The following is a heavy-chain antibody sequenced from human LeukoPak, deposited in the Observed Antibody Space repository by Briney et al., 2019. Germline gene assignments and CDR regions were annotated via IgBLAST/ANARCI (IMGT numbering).Heavy chain of an antibody. D-gene: IGHD3-10*01. CDR3: ARGMSTVYYYFDY. CDR1: GFTFSSYW. J-gene: IGHJ4*02. Sequence: AGGSLRLSCAASGFTFSSYWMSWVRQAPGKGLEWVANIKQDGSEKYYVDSVKGRFTISRDNAKNSLYLQMNSLRAEDTAVYYCARGMSTVYYYFDYWGQGTLVTVSS. CDR2: IKQDGSEK. V-gene: IGHV3-7*01.